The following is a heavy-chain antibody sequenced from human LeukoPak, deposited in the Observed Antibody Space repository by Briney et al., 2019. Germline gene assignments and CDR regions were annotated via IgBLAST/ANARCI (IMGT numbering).Heavy chain of an antibody. D-gene: IGHD1-26*01. CDR1: GFTFSYYN. J-gene: IGHJ3*02. CDR3: ARSGRGGAFDI. Sequence: PGGSLRLSCAASGFTFSYYNINWVRQAPGKGLEWVSSISSSSSYIYYSDSVKGRFTISRDNAKNALYLQMNSLRAEDTAVYYCARSGRGGAFDIWGHGTMVTVSS. V-gene: IGHV3-21*01. CDR2: ISSSSSYI.